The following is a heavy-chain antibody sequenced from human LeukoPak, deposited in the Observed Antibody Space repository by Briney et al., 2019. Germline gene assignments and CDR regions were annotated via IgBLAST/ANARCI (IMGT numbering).Heavy chain of an antibody. J-gene: IGHJ6*02. CDR1: GYPFSAHF. CDR2: INTNTGNP. D-gene: IGHD4-17*01. CDR3: ARDFPSGDPIDYYYYYGMDV. V-gene: IGHV7-4-1*02. Sequence: GASVKVSCKASGYPFSAHFLNWVRQAPGQGLEWMGWINTNTGNPTYAQGFTGRFVFSLDTSVSTAYLQISSLKAEDTAVYYCARDFPSGDPIDYYYYYGMDVWGQGTTVTVSS.